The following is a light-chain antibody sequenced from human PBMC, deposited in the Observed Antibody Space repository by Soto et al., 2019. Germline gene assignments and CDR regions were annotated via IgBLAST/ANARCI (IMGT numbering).Light chain of an antibody. J-gene: IGKJ1*01. CDR1: QGISSY. CDR2: AAS. CDR3: QQYYSDTRT. V-gene: IGKV1-8*01. Sequence: AIRMTQSPSSLSASTGDRVTITCRASQGISSYLAWYQQKPGKAPKLLIYAASTLQSGVPSRFSGSGSGTDFTLTISCLQSEDFATYYCQQYYSDTRTFGQGTKVDIK.